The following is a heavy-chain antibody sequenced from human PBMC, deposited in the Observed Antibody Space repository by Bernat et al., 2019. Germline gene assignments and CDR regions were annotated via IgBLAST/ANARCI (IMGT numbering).Heavy chain of an antibody. CDR2: IYDSGST. V-gene: IGHV4-4*02. CDR1: GGSISNSYW. D-gene: IGHD3-10*01. Sequence: QVQLQESGPGLVKTSETLSLTCAVSGGSISNSYWWTWVRQPPGKGLEWIGEIYDSGSTNYNPSLRSRVTISVDKSKNQFSLSLRSVTAADTAIYYCAKVDPYYYGLGRVWGQGIVVTVSS. CDR3: AKVDPYYYGLGRV. J-gene: IGHJ4*02.